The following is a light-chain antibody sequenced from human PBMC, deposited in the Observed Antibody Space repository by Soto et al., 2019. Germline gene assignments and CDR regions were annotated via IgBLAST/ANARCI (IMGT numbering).Light chain of an antibody. J-gene: IGKJ1*01. CDR3: EQYNNWPRT. Sequence: TKSPATLSLSQGERATLSCRASQSVSSSLAWYQQKPGQAPRLLIFGASTRATGIPVRFSGSGSGTEFTLTINSLQSEDFAIYYCEQYNNWPRTFGQGTKVDI. CDR1: QSVSSS. V-gene: IGKV3-15*01. CDR2: GAS.